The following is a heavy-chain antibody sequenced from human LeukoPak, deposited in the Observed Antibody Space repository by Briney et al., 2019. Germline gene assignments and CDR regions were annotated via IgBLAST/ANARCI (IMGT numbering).Heavy chain of an antibody. CDR1: GDSISSGGYS. CDR2: IYHSGST. Sequence: PSETLSLTCAVSGDSISSGGYSWSWIRQPPGKGLEWIGYIYHSGSTYYNPSLKSRVTISVDRSKNQFSLKLSSVTAADTAVYYCARNHLTGYFYYGMDVWGKGTTVTVSS. J-gene: IGHJ6*04. CDR3: ARNHLTGYFYYGMDV. V-gene: IGHV4-30-2*01. D-gene: IGHD3-9*01.